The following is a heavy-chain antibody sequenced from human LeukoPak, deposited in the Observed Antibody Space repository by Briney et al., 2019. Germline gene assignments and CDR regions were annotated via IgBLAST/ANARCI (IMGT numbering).Heavy chain of an antibody. V-gene: IGHV1-8*01. D-gene: IGHD6-6*01. CDR3: AREEYSSSSIFY. J-gene: IGHJ4*02. CDR2: MNPNSGNT. Sequence: ASVKVSCKASGYTFTIYDINWVPQATGQGLEWMGWMNPNSGNTGYAQKFQGRVTMTRNTSISTAYMELSSLRSEDTAVYYCAREEYSSSSIFYWGQGTLVTVSS. CDR1: GYTFTIYD.